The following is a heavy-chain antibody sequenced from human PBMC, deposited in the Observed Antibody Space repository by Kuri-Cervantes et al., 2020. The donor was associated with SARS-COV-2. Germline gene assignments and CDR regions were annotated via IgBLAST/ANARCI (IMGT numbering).Heavy chain of an antibody. CDR1: GASISSSTYY. CDR2: IYESGDT. Sequence: GSLRLSCTVSGASISSSTYYWGWIRQSPGKGLEWLGSIYESGDTYYSSSLKSRLTLSVDTSKNQFSLKLSSVTAADTAVYYCAKPSGNYHDAIDIWGQGPMVTVSS. D-gene: IGHD1-26*01. CDR3: AKPSGNYHDAIDI. J-gene: IGHJ3*02. V-gene: IGHV4-39*01.